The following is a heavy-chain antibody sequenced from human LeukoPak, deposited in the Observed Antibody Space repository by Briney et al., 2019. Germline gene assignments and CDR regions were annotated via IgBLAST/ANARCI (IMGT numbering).Heavy chain of an antibody. Sequence: GGSLRLSCAASRFTFSGYAMNWVRQAPGKGLEWVSTISSSGGSTYYADSVKGRFTVSRDNSKNTLYMELNSLRVEDTAVYYCARGDCSSSSCSGFYGMDVWGQGTTVTVSS. D-gene: IGHD2-2*01. CDR3: ARGDCSSSSCSGFYGMDV. V-gene: IGHV3-23*01. CDR2: ISSSGGST. CDR1: RFTFSGYA. J-gene: IGHJ6*02.